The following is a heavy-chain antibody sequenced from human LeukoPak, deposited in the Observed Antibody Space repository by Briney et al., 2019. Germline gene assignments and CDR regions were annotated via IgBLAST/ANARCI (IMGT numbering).Heavy chain of an antibody. CDR2: TVSEIDGGTT. CDR1: GFTFSSYA. V-gene: IGHV3-15*04. CDR3: TTDEDWNYARKDV. Sequence: GGSLRLSCAASGFTFSSYAMNWVRQVPGKGLEWVGQTVSEIDGGTTDYAAPVKGRFTISRDDSKSTLYLQMNSLKIEDTAVYYCTTDEDWNYARKDVWGQGATVIVSS. D-gene: IGHD1-7*01. J-gene: IGHJ6*02.